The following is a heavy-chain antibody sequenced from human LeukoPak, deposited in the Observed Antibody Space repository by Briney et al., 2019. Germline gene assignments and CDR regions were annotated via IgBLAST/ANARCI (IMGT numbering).Heavy chain of an antibody. CDR3: ARHSGSLYYFDY. Sequence: GGSLRLSCAASGFTVSTNFMGWVRQAPGKGLEWVSVIYSGGSTYYADSVKGRFTISRDNPKNTLYLQMNSLRAEDTAVYYCARHSGSLYYFDYWGQGTLVTVSS. CDR1: GFTVSTNF. CDR2: IYSGGST. J-gene: IGHJ4*02. D-gene: IGHD1-26*01. V-gene: IGHV3-66*04.